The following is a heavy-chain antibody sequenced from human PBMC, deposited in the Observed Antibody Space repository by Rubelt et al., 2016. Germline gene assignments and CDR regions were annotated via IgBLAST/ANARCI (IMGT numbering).Heavy chain of an antibody. CDR3: VKGVGRYYDFWSGRDAFDI. Sequence: EVQLLESGGGLVQPGGSLRLSCAASGFTFSSYAMSWVRQAPGKGLEWVSAISGSGGSTCYAYSVKGRFNSSRDNSKNTLYRQMSSLRAEDTAVYYCVKGVGRYYDFWSGRDAFDIWGQGTMVTVSS. CDR2: ISGSGGST. V-gene: IGHV3-23*01. CDR1: GFTFSSYA. D-gene: IGHD3-3*01. J-gene: IGHJ3*02.